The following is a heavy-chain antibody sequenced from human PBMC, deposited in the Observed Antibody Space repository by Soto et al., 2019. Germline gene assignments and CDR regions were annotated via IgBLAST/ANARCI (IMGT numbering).Heavy chain of an antibody. CDR2: IYYSGST. CDR3: ARGPDYGDYDVHFDY. CDR1: GGSISSGDYY. D-gene: IGHD4-17*01. Sequence: SETLSLTCTVSGGSISSGDYYWSWIRQPPGKGLEWIGYIYYSGSTYYNPSLKSRVTISVDTSKNQLSLKLSSVTAADTAVYYCARGPDYGDYDVHFDYWGQGTLVTVSS. V-gene: IGHV4-30-4*01. J-gene: IGHJ4*02.